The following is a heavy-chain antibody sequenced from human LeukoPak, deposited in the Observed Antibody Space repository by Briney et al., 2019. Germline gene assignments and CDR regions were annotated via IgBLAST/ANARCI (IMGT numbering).Heavy chain of an antibody. J-gene: IGHJ4*02. D-gene: IGHD3-16*01. CDR3: ARDLARTDYFDY. Sequence: PSQTLSLTCTVSGGSISRGDYYWSWIRQPPGKGLEWIGYIYYCGSTYYNPSLKSRVTISVDTSKNQFSLKLSSVTAADTAVYYCARDLARTDYFDYWGQGTLVTVSS. CDR2: IYYCGST. CDR1: GGSISRGDYY. V-gene: IGHV4-30-4*01.